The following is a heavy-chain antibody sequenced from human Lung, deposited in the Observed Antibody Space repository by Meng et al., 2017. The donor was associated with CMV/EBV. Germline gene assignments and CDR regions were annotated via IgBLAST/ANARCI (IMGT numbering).Heavy chain of an antibody. J-gene: IGHJ6*02. D-gene: IGHD3-3*01. Sequence: ASVKVSCKASGYTFTSYGISWVRQAPGQGLEWMGWISAYNGNTNYAQKLQGRVTMTTDTSTSTAYMELGSLRSDDTAVYYCARVRYYDFWSGYFNGMDVWGQGXTVTVSS. CDR2: ISAYNGNT. CDR3: ARVRYYDFWSGYFNGMDV. CDR1: GYTFTSYG. V-gene: IGHV1-18*01.